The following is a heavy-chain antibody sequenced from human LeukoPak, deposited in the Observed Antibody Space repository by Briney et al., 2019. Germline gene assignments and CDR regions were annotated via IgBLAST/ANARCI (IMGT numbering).Heavy chain of an antibody. Sequence: SVKVSCKASGYIFTKYTMHWVRQAPGQGLEWMGGIIPIFGTANYAQKFQGRVTITADESTSTAYMELSSLRSEDTAVYYCARNLGYCSGGSCNTVTTHYYYYGMDVWGQGTTVTVSS. CDR2: IIPIFGTA. V-gene: IGHV1-69*13. J-gene: IGHJ6*02. D-gene: IGHD2-15*01. CDR1: GYIFTKYT. CDR3: ARNLGYCSGGSCNTVTTHYYYYGMDV.